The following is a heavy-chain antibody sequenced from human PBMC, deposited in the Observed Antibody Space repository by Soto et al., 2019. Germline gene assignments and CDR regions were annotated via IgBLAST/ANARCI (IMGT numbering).Heavy chain of an antibody. V-gene: IGHV3-23*01. CDR2: ISGSGSSS. D-gene: IGHD6-19*01. J-gene: IGHJ4*02. CDR3: AKCSPRYSSGLKAYYFDH. Sequence: GGSLRLSCAASEFTFSSYAMSWVRQAPGKGLEWVSAISGSGSSSYYADSVKGRFTISRNNSKNTLYLQMNSLRAEDTAVYYCAKCSPRYSSGLKAYYFDHWGQGTLVTVSS. CDR1: EFTFSSYA.